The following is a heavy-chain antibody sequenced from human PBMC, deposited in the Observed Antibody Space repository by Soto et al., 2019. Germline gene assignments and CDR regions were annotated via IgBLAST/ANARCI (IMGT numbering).Heavy chain of an antibody. Sequence: QVQLQESGPGLVKPSETLSLTCTVSGVSINTQYWSWVRQPPGKGLEWIGYLYNNGNAKNSPSLNSRVTMSLDTSKTQVSLKLTSVTAEDTGVYYCARVQGSDFWSASQSYYSMDVWGKGATVTVSS. CDR2: LYNNGNA. D-gene: IGHD3-3*01. CDR1: GVSINTQY. J-gene: IGHJ6*03. V-gene: IGHV4-59*11. CDR3: ARVQGSDFWSASQSYYSMDV.